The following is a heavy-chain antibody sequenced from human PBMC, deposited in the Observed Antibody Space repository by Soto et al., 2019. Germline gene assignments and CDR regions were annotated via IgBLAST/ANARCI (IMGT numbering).Heavy chain of an antibody. Sequence: PSETLSLTCAVSGGSISSGGYSWSWIRQPPGKGLEWIGYIYHSGSTYYNPSLKSRVTISVDRSKNQFSLKLSSVTAADTAVYYCARLGIAVAGNHFFDYWGQGTLVTVSS. CDR2: IYHSGST. V-gene: IGHV4-30-2*01. J-gene: IGHJ4*02. D-gene: IGHD6-19*01. CDR3: ARLGIAVAGNHFFDY. CDR1: GGSISSGGYS.